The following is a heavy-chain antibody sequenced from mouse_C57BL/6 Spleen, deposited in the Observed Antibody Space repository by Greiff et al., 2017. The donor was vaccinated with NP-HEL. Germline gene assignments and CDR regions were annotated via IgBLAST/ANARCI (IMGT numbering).Heavy chain of an antibody. V-gene: IGHV3-6*01. J-gene: IGHJ3*01. Sequence: EVKLVESGPGLVKPSQSLSLTCSVTGYSITSGYYWNWIRQFPGNKLEWMGYISYDGSNNYNPSLKNRISITRDTSKNQFFLKLNSVTTEDTATYYCARDLDYGSVTFAYWGQGTLVTVSA. CDR1: GYSITSGYY. CDR3: ARDLDYGSVTFAY. D-gene: IGHD1-1*01. CDR2: ISYDGSN.